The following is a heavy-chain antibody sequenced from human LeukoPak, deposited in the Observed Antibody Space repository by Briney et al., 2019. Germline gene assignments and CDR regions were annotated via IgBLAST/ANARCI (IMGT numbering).Heavy chain of an antibody. D-gene: IGHD5-18*01. CDR3: ARDFRVRGYSYGSSGY. J-gene: IGHJ4*02. Sequence: ASVKVSCKASGYTFTSYGISWVRQASGQGVEWMGWISAYNGNTNYAQKLQGRVTMTTDTSKSTAYMELRSLRSDDTAVYYCARDFRVRGYSYGSSGYWGQGTLVTVSS. V-gene: IGHV1-18*01. CDR1: GYTFTSYG. CDR2: ISAYNGNT.